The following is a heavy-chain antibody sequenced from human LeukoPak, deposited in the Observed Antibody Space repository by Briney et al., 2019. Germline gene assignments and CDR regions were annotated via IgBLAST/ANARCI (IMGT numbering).Heavy chain of an antibody. CDR2: INPSGGST. Sequence: ASVKVSCKASGYTFTSYCMHWVRQAPGQGLEWMGIINPSGGSTSYAQKFQGRVTMTRDTSTSTVYMELSSLRSEDTAVYYCARELVVAGGFDYWGQGTLVTVSS. J-gene: IGHJ4*02. D-gene: IGHD2-15*01. CDR3: ARELVVAGGFDY. CDR1: GYTFTSYC. V-gene: IGHV1-46*01.